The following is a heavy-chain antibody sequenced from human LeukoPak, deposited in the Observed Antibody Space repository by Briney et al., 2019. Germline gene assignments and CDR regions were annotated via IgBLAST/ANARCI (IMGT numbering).Heavy chain of an antibody. CDR1: GGSISYYY. D-gene: IGHD5-18*01. Sequence: PSETLSLTCSVSGGSISYYYWTWVRQSPGKGLEWIGQIYYTGSTYYNPSLKRRVTISVDTSKNQFSLKLSSVTDADTAVYYCARHLKTDMVKAHFDYWGQGTLVTVSS. J-gene: IGHJ4*02. CDR3: ARHLKTDMVKAHFDY. CDR2: IYYTGST. V-gene: IGHV4-59*08.